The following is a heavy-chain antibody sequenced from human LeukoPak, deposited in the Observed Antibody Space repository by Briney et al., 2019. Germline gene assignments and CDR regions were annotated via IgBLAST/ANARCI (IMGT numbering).Heavy chain of an antibody. CDR3: AKETVVVVAATPDAFDI. V-gene: IGHV3-23*01. Sequence: PGGSLRLSCAASGFTFTSYGMSWVRQAPGKGLEWVSGISGSGGSTHYSDSVKDRFTISRDNSKNTLYLQMNSLRAEDTAVYYCAKETVVVVAATPDAFDIWGQGTMVTVSS. CDR1: GFTFTSYG. D-gene: IGHD2-15*01. CDR2: ISGSGGST. J-gene: IGHJ3*02.